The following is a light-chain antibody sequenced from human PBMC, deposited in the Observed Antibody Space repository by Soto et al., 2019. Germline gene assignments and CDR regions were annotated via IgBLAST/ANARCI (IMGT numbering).Light chain of an antibody. J-gene: IGLJ1*01. CDR1: SGDVGSYVH. CDR3: IAYTGSSTSYV. Sequence: QSVLTQPASVSGSPGQSITISCSGTSGDVGSYVHVAWYQQFPGKTPKLTIYEVSNRPSGVSSRFSGSKSGNTASLTISGLQAEDEADYYCIAYTGSSTSYVFGTGTKVTVL. CDR2: EVS. V-gene: IGLV2-14*01.